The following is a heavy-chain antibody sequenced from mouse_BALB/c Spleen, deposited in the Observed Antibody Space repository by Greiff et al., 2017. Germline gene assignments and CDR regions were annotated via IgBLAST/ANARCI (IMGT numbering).Heavy chain of an antibody. Sequence: EVQVVESGGGLVKPGGSLKLSCAASGFTFSDYYMYWVRQTPEKRLEWVATISDGGSYTYYPDSVKGRFTISRDNAKNNLYLQMSSLKSEDTAMYYCARDRGYDEAWFAYWGQGTLVTVSA. D-gene: IGHD2-2*01. V-gene: IGHV5-4*02. CDR3: ARDRGYDEAWFAY. CDR1: GFTFSDYY. J-gene: IGHJ3*01. CDR2: ISDGGSYT.